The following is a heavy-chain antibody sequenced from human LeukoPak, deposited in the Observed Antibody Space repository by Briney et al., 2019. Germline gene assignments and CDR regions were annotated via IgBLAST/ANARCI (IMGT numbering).Heavy chain of an antibody. J-gene: IGHJ4*02. CDR3: ARDGSVTRYCSSTSCYLGY. Sequence: ASVKVSCKASGYTFTGYYMHWVRQAPGQGFEWMGWINPNSGGTNYAQKFQGRVTMTRDTSISTAYMELSRLRSDDTAVYYCARDGSVTRYCSSTSCYLGYWGQGTLVTVSS. CDR2: INPNSGGT. D-gene: IGHD2-2*01. V-gene: IGHV1-2*02. CDR1: GYTFTGYY.